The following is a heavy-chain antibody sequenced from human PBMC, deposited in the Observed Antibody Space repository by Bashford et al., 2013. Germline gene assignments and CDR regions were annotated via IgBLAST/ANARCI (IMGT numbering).Heavy chain of an antibody. D-gene: IGHD6-19*01. V-gene: IGHV3-73*01. Sequence: GGSLRLSCAASGFTFSGSSMHWVRQASGRGLEWVGRIRSKAYTYATAYAASVKGRFTISRDDSKSTAYLQMNSLKTEDTAVYYCTRHNDYSSGWYDYWGQGTLVTVSS. CDR3: TRHNDYSSGWYDY. CDR2: IRSKAYTYAT. J-gene: IGHJ4*02. CDR1: GFTFSGSS.